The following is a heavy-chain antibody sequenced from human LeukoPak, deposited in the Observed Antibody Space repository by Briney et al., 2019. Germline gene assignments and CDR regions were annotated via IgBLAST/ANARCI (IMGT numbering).Heavy chain of an antibody. Sequence: GGSLRLPCAASGFTFSSYGMHWVRQAPGKGLEWVAVISYDGSNKYYADSVKGRFTISRDNSKNTLYLQMNSLRAEDTAVYYCAKVGAAAGTYVDYWGQGTLVTVSS. CDR2: ISYDGSNK. CDR1: GFTFSSYG. CDR3: AKVGAAAGTYVDY. J-gene: IGHJ4*02. V-gene: IGHV3-30*18. D-gene: IGHD6-13*01.